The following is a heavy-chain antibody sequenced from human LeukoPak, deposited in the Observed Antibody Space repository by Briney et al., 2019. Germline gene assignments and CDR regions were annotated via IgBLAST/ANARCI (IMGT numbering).Heavy chain of an antibody. CDR1: GFTFSSYA. D-gene: IGHD3/OR15-3a*01. CDR3: ANFWAGQRENDAFDI. CDR2: ISGSGGST. J-gene: IGHJ3*02. Sequence: GGSLRLSCAASGFTFSSYAMSWVRQAPGKGLEWVSAISGSGGSTYYADSVKGRFTISRDNSKNTLYLQMNSLRAEDTAVYYCANFWAGQRENDAFDIWGQGTMVTVSS. V-gene: IGHV3-23*01.